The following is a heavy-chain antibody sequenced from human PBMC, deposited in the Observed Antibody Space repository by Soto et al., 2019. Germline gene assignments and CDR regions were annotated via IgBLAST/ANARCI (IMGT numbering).Heavy chain of an antibody. V-gene: IGHV1-18*01. CDR3: ARDKSSGTFYY. J-gene: IGHJ4*02. CDR1: GYTFTSYG. Sequence: QVQLVQSGAEVKKPGASVMLSCKASGYTFTSYGISWVRQAPGQGLEWMGWISPYNDNTNYAQKFQGRVTMTTDTSTRTAYMELRSLRSDDTAVYYCARDKSSGTFYYWGQGSLVTVSS. D-gene: IGHD6-13*01. CDR2: ISPYNDNT.